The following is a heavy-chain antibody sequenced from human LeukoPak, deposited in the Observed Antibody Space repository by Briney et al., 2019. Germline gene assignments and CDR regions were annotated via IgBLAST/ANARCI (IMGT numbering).Heavy chain of an antibody. Sequence: GGSLRLSFAASGFTFSSYSMNWVRQAPGKGLEWVSYISSSSSTIYYADSVKGRFTISRDNAKNSLYLQMNSLRAEDTAVYYCARQGAIRAFDIWGQGTMVTVSS. CDR1: GFTFSSYS. CDR2: ISSSSSTI. D-gene: IGHD1-26*01. J-gene: IGHJ3*02. CDR3: ARQGAIRAFDI. V-gene: IGHV3-48*01.